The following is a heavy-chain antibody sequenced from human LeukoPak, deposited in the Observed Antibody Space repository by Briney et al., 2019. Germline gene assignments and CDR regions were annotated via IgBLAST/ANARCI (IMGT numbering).Heavy chain of an antibody. J-gene: IGHJ4*02. CDR1: GYTFTNYG. D-gene: IGHD5-24*01. CDR3: ARDQGQRRDVYNFWWED. V-gene: IGHV1-18*01. Sequence: ASVKVSCKASGYTFTNYGISWVRQAPGQGLEWMGWISGYNGNTNHAQKFQGRVTMTTDTSTSTAYIELGSLRSDDTAVYYCARDQGQRRDVYNFWWEDWGQGTLVTVSS. CDR2: ISGYNGNT.